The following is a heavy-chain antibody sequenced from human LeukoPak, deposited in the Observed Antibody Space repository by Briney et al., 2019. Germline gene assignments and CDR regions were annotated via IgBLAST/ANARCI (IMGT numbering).Heavy chain of an antibody. CDR1: GFTFSSYW. CDR3: ARSSMITFGGVIVKAFDI. Sequence: GGSLRLSCAASGFTFSSYWMSWVRPAPGKGLARVATIKQDGSEKYYVDSVKARFTISRDNAKNSLYLQMNSLRAEDTAVYYCARSSMITFGGVIVKAFDIWGQGTMVTVSS. D-gene: IGHD3-16*02. V-gene: IGHV3-7*03. J-gene: IGHJ3*02. CDR2: IKQDGSEK.